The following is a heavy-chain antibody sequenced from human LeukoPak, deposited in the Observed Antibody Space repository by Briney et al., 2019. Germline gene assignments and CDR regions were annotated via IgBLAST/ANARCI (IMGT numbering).Heavy chain of an antibody. D-gene: IGHD5-24*01. V-gene: IGHV3-48*03. CDR3: ATRLPFTGYKN. CDR1: GGTLSTYE. J-gene: IGHJ4*01. CDR2: MSRTADRI. Sequence: GGSLRLSCTIFGGTLSTYEFNWVRQAPGKRPEWISYMSRTADRIDHADSVKGRFTMSRDNAKNSGYLQMNSLRVDDTAIYYCATRLPFTGYKNWGQGTLVTVSS.